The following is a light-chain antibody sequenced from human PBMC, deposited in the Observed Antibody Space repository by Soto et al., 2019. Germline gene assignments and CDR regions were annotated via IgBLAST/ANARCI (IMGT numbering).Light chain of an antibody. CDR3: QQYNSYSPKT. CDR2: DAS. J-gene: IGKJ1*01. CDR1: QSISSW. Sequence: DVQMTQSPSTLSASVGDRVIITCRASQSISSWLAWYQQKPGKAPKLLIYDASSLEGGVPSRFSGSGSGTEFTLTISSLQPDDFATYYCQQYNSYSPKTFGQGTKVDI. V-gene: IGKV1-5*01.